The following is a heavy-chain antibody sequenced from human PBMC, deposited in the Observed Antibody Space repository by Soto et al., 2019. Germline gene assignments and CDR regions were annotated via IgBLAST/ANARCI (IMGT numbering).Heavy chain of an antibody. J-gene: IGHJ4*02. CDR1: GYSFTSYW. CDR3: ARRAYAPSGSSFDY. Sequence: PXDSLTISCKGSGYSFTSYWINLVRQMPGKGLEWMGRIDPSDSYTNYSPSFQGHVTISADKSISTAFLQWSSLKASDTAMYYCARRAYAPSGSSFDYWGQGTLVTVSS. CDR2: IDPSDSYT. D-gene: IGHD6-13*01. V-gene: IGHV5-10-1*01.